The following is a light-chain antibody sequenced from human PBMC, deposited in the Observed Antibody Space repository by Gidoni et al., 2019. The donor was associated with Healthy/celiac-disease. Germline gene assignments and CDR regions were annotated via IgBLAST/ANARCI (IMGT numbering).Light chain of an antibody. J-gene: IGKJ4*01. Sequence: EIVLPKCPGTLYLSPGERATLSCRASQSVSSSYLAWYQQKPGQSPRLLIYGASSRSTGIPDRFSGSGSGTYFTLTISRLEPEDFAVYYCQQYGSSPPLTFXGXTKVEIK. V-gene: IGKV3-20*01. CDR2: GAS. CDR1: QSVSSSY. CDR3: QQYGSSPPLT.